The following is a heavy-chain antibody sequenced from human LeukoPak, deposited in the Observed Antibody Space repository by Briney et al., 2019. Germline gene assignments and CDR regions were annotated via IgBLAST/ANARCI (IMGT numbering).Heavy chain of an antibody. D-gene: IGHD3-10*01. CDR3: ARYYYGSGSYPDAYYYYGMDV. J-gene: IGHJ6*04. V-gene: IGHV4-31*03. Sequence: SQTLSLTCTVSGGSISSGGYYWSWIRQHPGKGLEWIGYIYYSGSTYYNPSLKSRVTISGDTSKNQFSLKLSSVTAADTAVYYCARYYYGSGSYPDAYYYYGMDVWGKGTTVTVSS. CDR2: IYYSGST. CDR1: GGSISSGGYY.